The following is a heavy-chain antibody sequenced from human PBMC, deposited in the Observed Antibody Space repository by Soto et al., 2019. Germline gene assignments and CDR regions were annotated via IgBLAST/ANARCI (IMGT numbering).Heavy chain of an antibody. Sequence: GGSLRLSCAASGFTFSSYDMHWVHQAPGKGLEWVAVISYDGSNKYYADSVKGRFTISRDNSKNTLYLQMNSLRAEDTAVYYCAKDLEIAAAGTSLDYWGQGTLVTVSS. CDR3: AKDLEIAAAGTSLDY. CDR1: GFTFSSYD. D-gene: IGHD6-13*01. J-gene: IGHJ4*02. CDR2: ISYDGSNK. V-gene: IGHV3-30*18.